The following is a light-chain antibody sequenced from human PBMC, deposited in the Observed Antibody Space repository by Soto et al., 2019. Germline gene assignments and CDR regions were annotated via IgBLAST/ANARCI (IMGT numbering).Light chain of an antibody. CDR3: QQRTNWPPT. V-gene: IGKV3-11*01. CDR2: DAS. Sequence: EIELTQSPATLSLSPGERATLSCRASESVRSDLAWYQQKPGQAPRLLIYDASDRATGIPARFSGSGSGTDFTLTITSLEPDDFAVYYCQQRTNWPPTFGQGTKLEIK. CDR1: ESVRSD. J-gene: IGKJ2*01.